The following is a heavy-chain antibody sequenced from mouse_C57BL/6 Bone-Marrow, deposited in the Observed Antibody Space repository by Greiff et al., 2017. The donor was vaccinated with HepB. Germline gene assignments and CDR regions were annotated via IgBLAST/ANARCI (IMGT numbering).Heavy chain of an antibody. V-gene: IGHV1-69*01. Sequence: VQLQQPGAELVMPGASVKLSCKPSGYTFTSYWMHWVKQRPGQGLEWIGEIDPSDSYTNYNQKFKGKSTLTVDKSSSTAYMQLSSLTSEDSAVYYCARRGLITTVPAMDYWGQGTSVTVSS. CDR1: GYTFTSYW. CDR2: IDPSDSYT. CDR3: ARRGLITTVPAMDY. D-gene: IGHD1-1*01. J-gene: IGHJ4*01.